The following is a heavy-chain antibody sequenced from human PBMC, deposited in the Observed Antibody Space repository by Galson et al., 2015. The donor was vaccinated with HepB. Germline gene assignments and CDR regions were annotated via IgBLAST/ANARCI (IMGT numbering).Heavy chain of an antibody. V-gene: IGHV3-48*01. CDR2: ISSSSSTI. Sequence: SLRLSCEASGFTFSSYSMNWVRQAPGKGLEWVSYISSSSSTIYYADSVKGRFTISRDNAKNSLYLQMNSLRAEDTAVYYCARISRGVHREAFDIWGQGTMVTVSS. D-gene: IGHD3-10*01. CDR3: ARISRGVHREAFDI. CDR1: GFTFSSYS. J-gene: IGHJ3*02.